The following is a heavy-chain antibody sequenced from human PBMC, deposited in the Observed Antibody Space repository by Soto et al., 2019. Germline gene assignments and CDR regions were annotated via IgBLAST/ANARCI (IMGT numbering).Heavy chain of an antibody. J-gene: IGHJ4*02. CDR2: IKAYSGNT. CDR1: GYTFPTST. Sequence: QLQLVQSGAEAKKPGASVKVSCKASGYTFPTSTISWVRQAPGQGLEWMGWIKAYSGNTNYAQKLQGRVTMTTDTSTNTAYMELRSLQTDDTAIYYCAIADYGDDDYWGQGTLVTVSS. V-gene: IGHV1-18*01. D-gene: IGHD4-17*01. CDR3: AIADYGDDDY.